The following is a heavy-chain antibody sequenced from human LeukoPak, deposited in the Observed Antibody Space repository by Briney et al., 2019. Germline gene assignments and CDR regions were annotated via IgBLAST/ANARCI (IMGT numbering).Heavy chain of an antibody. J-gene: IGHJ5*02. CDR3: ARATYQVVPRRFDR. CDR2: IYYSGST. D-gene: IGHD6-13*01. Sequence: PSETLSLTCAVSGGSISTGYYYWSWIRPPQGRGLEWIGYIYYSGSTYYNPSLKSRVTLSVDTSKNQFSLNLSSVTAADTPVYYCARATYQVVPRRFDRWGEGTLLTVSS. CDR1: GGSISTGYYY. V-gene: IGHV4-30-4*01.